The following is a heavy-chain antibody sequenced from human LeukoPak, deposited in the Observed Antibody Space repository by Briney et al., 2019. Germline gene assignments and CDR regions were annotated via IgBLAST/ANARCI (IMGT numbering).Heavy chain of an antibody. CDR2: ISGSGGST. V-gene: IGHV3-23*01. CDR3: TREGGYDPFEY. J-gene: IGHJ4*02. D-gene: IGHD5-12*01. CDR1: GFIFSSYA. Sequence: PGGSLRLPCAASGFIFSSYAMSWVRQAPGKGLEWVSGISGSGGSTYYSDSVKGRFTISRDNSKNTLYLQMDSLRAEDTAVYYCTREGGYDPFEYWGQGTLVTVSS.